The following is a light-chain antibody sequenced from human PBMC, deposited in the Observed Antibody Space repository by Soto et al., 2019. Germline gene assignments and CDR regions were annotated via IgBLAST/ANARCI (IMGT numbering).Light chain of an antibody. CDR1: QSVSNNY. Sequence: ERGMTQSPSTLSVSPGERAPLSFRASQSVSNNYLAWYQQKPGQAPRLLIYGASNRATGIPDRFSGSGSGTDFTLTISRLEPEDFAVYYCQQYGSSGTFGQGTKVDIK. CDR3: QQYGSSGT. V-gene: IGKV3-20*01. J-gene: IGKJ1*01. CDR2: GAS.